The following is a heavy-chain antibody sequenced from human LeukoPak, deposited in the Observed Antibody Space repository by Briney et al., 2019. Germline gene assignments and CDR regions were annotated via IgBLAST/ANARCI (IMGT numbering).Heavy chain of an antibody. Sequence: SETLSLTCAVYGGSFSGYYWSWIRQPPGKGLEWIGEINHSGSTNYNPSLKSRVTISVDTSKNQFSLKLSSVTAADTAVYYCARGRGYSGYDTTDHWGQGTLVTVSS. V-gene: IGHV4-34*01. CDR3: ARGRGYSGYDTTDH. D-gene: IGHD5-12*01. J-gene: IGHJ4*02. CDR1: GGSFSGYY. CDR2: INHSGST.